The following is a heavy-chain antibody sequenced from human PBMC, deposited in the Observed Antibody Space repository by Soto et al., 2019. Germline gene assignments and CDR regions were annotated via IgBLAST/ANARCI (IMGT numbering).Heavy chain of an antibody. CDR2: IYYSGST. CDR3: ARDRGWLLLGNLAFDI. Sequence: QVQLQESGPGLVKPSQTLSLTCTVSGGSISSGGYHWSWIRQHPGKGLEWIGYIYYSGSTYYNPSLKSRVTISVDTSKNQFSLKLSSVTAADTAVYYCARDRGWLLLGNLAFDIWGQGTMVTVSS. D-gene: IGHD3-22*01. V-gene: IGHV4-31*03. CDR1: GGSISSGGYH. J-gene: IGHJ3*02.